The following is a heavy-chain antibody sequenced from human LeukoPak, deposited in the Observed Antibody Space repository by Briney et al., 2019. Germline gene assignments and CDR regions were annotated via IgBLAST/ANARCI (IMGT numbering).Heavy chain of an antibody. V-gene: IGHV3-23*01. CDR2: ISGSGGST. Sequence: GGSLRLSCAASGFTFSSYAMSWVRQAPGKGLEWVSAISGSGGSTYYADSVKGRFTISRDNSKNTLYLQKNSLRAEDTAVYYCAKAPLAYYYDSSAQGDFDYWGQGTLVTVSS. J-gene: IGHJ4*02. CDR1: GFTFSSYA. CDR3: AKAPLAYYYDSSAQGDFDY. D-gene: IGHD3-22*01.